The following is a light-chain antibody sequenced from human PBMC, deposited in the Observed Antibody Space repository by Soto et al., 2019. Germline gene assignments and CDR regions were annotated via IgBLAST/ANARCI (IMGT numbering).Light chain of an antibody. CDR2: TNN. J-gene: IGLJ2*01. CDR1: SSNIGSQT. V-gene: IGLV1-44*01. CDR3: AAWDDSLNGVV. Sequence: QSVLTQAPSASGTPGQRVTISCSGSSSNIGSQTVNWYQQFPGTAPKLLIHTNNQRPSGVPDRFSASKSGTSASLAISGLQSEDEADYYCAAWDDSLNGVVFGGGTQLTVL.